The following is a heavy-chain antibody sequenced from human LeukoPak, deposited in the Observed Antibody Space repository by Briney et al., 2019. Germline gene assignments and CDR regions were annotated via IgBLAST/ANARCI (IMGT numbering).Heavy chain of an antibody. J-gene: IGHJ4*02. CDR3: ATPGTLGTIFGVGLDY. V-gene: IGHV3-7*01. CDR2: IKQDGSEK. Sequence: GGSLRLSCAASGFTFSSYWMSWVRLAPGKGLEWVANIKQDGSEKYYVDSVKGRFTISRDSAKNSLYLQMNSLRAEDTAVYYCATPGTLGTIFGVGLDYWGQGTLVTVSS. D-gene: IGHD3-3*01. CDR1: GFTFSSYW.